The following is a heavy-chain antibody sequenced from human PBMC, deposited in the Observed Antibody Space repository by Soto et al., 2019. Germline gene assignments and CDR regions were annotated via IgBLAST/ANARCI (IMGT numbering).Heavy chain of an antibody. J-gene: IGHJ6*02. CDR1: GYSFSSHA. D-gene: IGHD1-26*01. Sequence: QVQLEQSGSEVKKSGSSVKVSCKASGYSFSSHAITWVRQAPGQGLEWMGGIIPVFGTPSYAQKFQGRVTISADKSTNTSYLELRSLRSEDTAVYYCAKGAGDRLSLGMDVWGQGTTVTVSS. CDR2: IIPVFGTP. CDR3: AKGAGDRLSLGMDV. V-gene: IGHV1-69*06.